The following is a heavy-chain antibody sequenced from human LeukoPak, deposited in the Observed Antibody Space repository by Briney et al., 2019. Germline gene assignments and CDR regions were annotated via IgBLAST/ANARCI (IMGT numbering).Heavy chain of an antibody. CDR1: GYTFTSYD. J-gene: IGHJ4*02. V-gene: IGHV1-8*01. Sequence: ASVEVSCKASGYTFTSYDINWVRQATGQGLEWMGWMNPNSGITGYAQEFQGRVTMTRNTSISTAYMELSSLRSEDTAVYYCARVGYSSGWYSRAFWYWGQGTLVTVSS. CDR3: ARVGYSSGWYSRAFWY. CDR2: MNPNSGIT. D-gene: IGHD6-19*01.